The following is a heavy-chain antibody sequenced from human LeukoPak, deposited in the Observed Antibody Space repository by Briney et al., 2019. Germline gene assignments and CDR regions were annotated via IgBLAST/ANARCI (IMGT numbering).Heavy chain of an antibody. J-gene: IGHJ6*04. D-gene: IGHD6-19*01. CDR1: GYTFTSYY. Sequence: ATVKVSCKASGYTFTSYYINWVRQAPGQGLEWMGWINPNRGNTGYAHKFQRSVTITGNTSISTAHMELSSLRSDDTAVYSCARDAVAGDYYYGMYVWGRGNTVTVSS. V-gene: IGHV1-8*01. CDR2: INPNRGNT. CDR3: ARDAVAGDYYYGMYV.